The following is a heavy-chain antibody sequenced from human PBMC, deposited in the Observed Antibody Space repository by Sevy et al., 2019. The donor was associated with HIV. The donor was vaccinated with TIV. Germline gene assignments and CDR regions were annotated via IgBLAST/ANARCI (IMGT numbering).Heavy chain of an antibody. CDR2: LSGSGGTT. V-gene: IGHV3-23*01. CDR3: ATGTTDSSISWVFDV. D-gene: IGHD6-13*01. Sequence: GGSLRLSCAASGFTFFSHVMSWVRQAPGKGLEWVSGLSGSGGTTYYADSVKGRLSISRDNSENTLYLQMSGLGIEDTAVYYCATGTTDSSISWVFDVWGQGTMVTVSS. CDR1: GFTFFSHV. J-gene: IGHJ3*01.